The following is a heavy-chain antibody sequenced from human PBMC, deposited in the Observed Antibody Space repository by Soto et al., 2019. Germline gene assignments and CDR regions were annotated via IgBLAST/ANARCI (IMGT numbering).Heavy chain of an antibody. V-gene: IGHV3-33*01. J-gene: IGHJ3*02. CDR1: GFTFSSYG. Sequence: QVQLVESGGGVVQPGRSLRLSCAASGFTFSSYGMHWVRQAPGKGLEWVAVIWYDGSNKYYADSVKGRFTISRDNSKNTLFLEMNSLRAEDTAVYYCARVPHIVATTHAFDIWGQGTMVTVSS. CDR2: IWYDGSNK. D-gene: IGHD5-12*01. CDR3: ARVPHIVATTHAFDI.